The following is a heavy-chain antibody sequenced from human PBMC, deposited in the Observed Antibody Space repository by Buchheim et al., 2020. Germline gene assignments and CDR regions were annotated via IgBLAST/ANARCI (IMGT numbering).Heavy chain of an antibody. J-gene: IGHJ1*01. Sequence: VQLVESGGGLVKPGGSLRLSCAASGFTFSDYYMSWIRQAPGKGLEWIAHIRNKRDHHATAYAASVKGRFTISRDDSKGTTYLQMNTLETGDTAIYYCSRQTNSCHDFWGQGIL. CDR2: IRNKRDHHAT. CDR1: GFTFSDYY. CDR3: SRQTNSCHDF. D-gene: IGHD2-21*02. V-gene: IGHV3-72*01.